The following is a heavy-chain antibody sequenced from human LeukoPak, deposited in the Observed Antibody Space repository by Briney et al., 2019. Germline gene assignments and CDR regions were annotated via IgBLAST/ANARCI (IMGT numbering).Heavy chain of an antibody. CDR3: ARMRPELDY. CDR1: GFTFSSYE. J-gene: IGHJ4*02. CDR2: ISSSGGTI. D-gene: IGHD6-6*01. V-gene: IGHV3-48*03. Sequence: GGSLRLSCAASGFTFSSYEMNWVRQAPGKGLEWISYISSSGGTIYYADSVKGRFTISRDNAKNSVYLQMNSLRAEDTAVYYCARMRPELDYWGQGTLVTGSS.